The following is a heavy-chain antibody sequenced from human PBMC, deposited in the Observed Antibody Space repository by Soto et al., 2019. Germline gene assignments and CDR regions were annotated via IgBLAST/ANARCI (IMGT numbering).Heavy chain of an antibody. CDR2: ISSSGSTT. V-gene: IGHV3-48*03. CDR1: GFTFYTYE. J-gene: IGHJ3*01. Sequence: EVQLVESGGGLVQPGGSLRLSCAASGFTFYTYEMNWVRQAPGKGLEWVSYISSSGSTTYYADSVKGRFTISRDNAKNSLYLQMDRLRAEDTAIYYCATRSGGGGAFDFWGQGTMVTVSS. CDR3: ATRSGGGGAFDF. D-gene: IGHD3-10*01.